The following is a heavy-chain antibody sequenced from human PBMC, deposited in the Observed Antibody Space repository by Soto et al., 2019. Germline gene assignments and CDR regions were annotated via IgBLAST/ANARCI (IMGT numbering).Heavy chain of an antibody. CDR2: INAGNGNT. Sequence: QVQLVQSGAEVKKPGASVKVSCKASGYTFTSYAMHWVRQAPGQRLEWMGWINAGNGNTKYSQKFQGRVTITRDTSASTAYMELSSLRSEDTAVYYCASSIMITFGGVIVPGYFDYWGQGTLVTVSS. D-gene: IGHD3-16*02. J-gene: IGHJ4*02. CDR3: ASSIMITFGGVIVPGYFDY. V-gene: IGHV1-3*01. CDR1: GYTFTSYA.